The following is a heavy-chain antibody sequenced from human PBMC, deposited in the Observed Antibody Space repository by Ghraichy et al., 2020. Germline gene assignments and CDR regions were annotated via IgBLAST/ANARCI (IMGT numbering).Heavy chain of an antibody. CDR1: GFTFSSYS. Sequence: GGSLRLSCAASGFTFSSYSMNWVRQAPGKGLEWVSSISSSSSYIYYADSVKGRFTISRDNAKNSLYLQMNSLRAEDTAVYYCARDRQSDLALVRGLWGYWGQGTLVTVSS. CDR3: ARDRQSDLALVRGLWGY. D-gene: IGHD6-13*01. V-gene: IGHV3-21*01. CDR2: ISSSSSYI. J-gene: IGHJ4*02.